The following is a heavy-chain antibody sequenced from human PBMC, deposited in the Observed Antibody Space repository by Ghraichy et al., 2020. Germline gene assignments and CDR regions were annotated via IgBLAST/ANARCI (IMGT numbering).Heavy chain of an antibody. CDR2: ISGSGGST. J-gene: IGHJ4*02. CDR1: GFTFSSYA. CDR3: AKDRTPLRNTIFGVVYDY. D-gene: IGHD3-3*01. V-gene: IGHV3-23*01. Sequence: GGSLRLSCAASGFTFSSYAMSWVRQAPGKGLEWVSAISGSGGSTYYADSVKGRFTISRDNSKNTLYLQMNSLRAEDTAVYYCAKDRTPLRNTIFGVVYDYWGQGTLVTVSS.